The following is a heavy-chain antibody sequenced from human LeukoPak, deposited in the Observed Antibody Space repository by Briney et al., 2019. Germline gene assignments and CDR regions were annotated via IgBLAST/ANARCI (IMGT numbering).Heavy chain of an antibody. CDR1: AGSFSGYH. CDR3: ARGFPTSSRWFDP. J-gene: IGHJ5*02. Sequence: SETLSLTCGVYAGSFSGYHWTWIRLRPGKGLDWIGDIDHSGSAHYNPSLKSRDTISVDTSNKQFSLNLHSVTAADTAVYYCARGFPTSSRWFDPWGQGTLVTVSS. V-gene: IGHV4-34*01. D-gene: IGHD6-6*01. CDR2: IDHSGSA.